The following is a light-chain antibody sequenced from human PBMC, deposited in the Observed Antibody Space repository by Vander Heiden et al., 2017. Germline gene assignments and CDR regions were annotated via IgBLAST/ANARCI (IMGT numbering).Light chain of an antibody. CDR3: HQSYSPPYT. V-gene: IGKV1-39*01. CDR1: QSITRY. Sequence: DIQVTQSPSSLSASVGDRVTITCRASQSITRYLNWYQQKPGITPKLLIYAASSLQSWVPSRFSGSGSGTDFTLTIISLQPEDFATYYFHQSYSPPYTFGQGTNLEIK. J-gene: IGKJ2*01. CDR2: AAS.